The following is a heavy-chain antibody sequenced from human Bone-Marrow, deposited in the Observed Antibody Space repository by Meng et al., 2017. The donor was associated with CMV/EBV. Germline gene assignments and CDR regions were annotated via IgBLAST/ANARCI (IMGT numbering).Heavy chain of an antibody. Sequence: GSLRLSCTVSGGSISSYYWSRIRQPPGKGLEWIGYIYYSGSTNYNPSLKSRVTISVDTSKNQFSLKLSSVTAADTAVYYCARDQREGAGWSGYYYGMDVWGQGTTVTVSS. V-gene: IGHV4-59*01. J-gene: IGHJ6*02. CDR2: IYYSGST. CDR3: ARDQREGAGWSGYYYGMDV. CDR1: GGSISSYY. D-gene: IGHD3-3*01.